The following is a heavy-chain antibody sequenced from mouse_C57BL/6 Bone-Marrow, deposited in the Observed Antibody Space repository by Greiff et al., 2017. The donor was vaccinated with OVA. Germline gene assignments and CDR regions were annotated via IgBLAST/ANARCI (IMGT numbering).Heavy chain of an antibody. CDR1: GYAFTNYL. CDR2: INPGSGGT. D-gene: IGHD1-1*01. V-gene: IGHV1-54*01. J-gene: IGHJ3*01. Sequence: QVQLQQSGAELVRPGTSVKVSCKASGYAFTNYLIEWVKQRPGQGPEWIGVINPGSGGTNYNEKFKGKATLTADKSSSTAYMQLSSLTSEDSAVYFCARGTTVVPRGFAYWGQGTLVTVSA. CDR3: ARGTTVVPRGFAY.